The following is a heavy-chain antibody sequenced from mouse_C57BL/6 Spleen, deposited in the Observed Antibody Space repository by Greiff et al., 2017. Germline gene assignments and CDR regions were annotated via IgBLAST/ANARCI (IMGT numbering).Heavy chain of an antibody. CDR1: GYTFTGYW. V-gene: IGHV1-9*01. J-gene: IGHJ4*01. CDR3: ARDGNSYYYAMDY. D-gene: IGHD2-1*01. CDR2: ILPGSGST. Sequence: VQLQQSGAELMKPGASVKLSCKATGYTFTGYWIEWVKQRPGHGLEWIGEILPGSGSTNYNEKFKGKATFTADPSSNTAYMQLSSLTTDDSSIYFCARDGNSYYYAMDYWGQGTSVTVSS.